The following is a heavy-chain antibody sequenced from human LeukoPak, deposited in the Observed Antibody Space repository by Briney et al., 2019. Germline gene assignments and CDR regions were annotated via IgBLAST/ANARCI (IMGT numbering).Heavy chain of an antibody. CDR1: GGSFSGYY. Sequence: SVTLSLTCAVYGGSFSGYYWSWIRQPPGKGLEWIGEINHSGSTNYNPSLKSRVTISVDTSKNQFSLKLSSVTAADTAVYYCARADERGYCSGGSCHYFDYWGQGTLVTVSS. V-gene: IGHV4-34*01. CDR2: INHSGST. J-gene: IGHJ4*02. D-gene: IGHD2-15*01. CDR3: ARADERGYCSGGSCHYFDY.